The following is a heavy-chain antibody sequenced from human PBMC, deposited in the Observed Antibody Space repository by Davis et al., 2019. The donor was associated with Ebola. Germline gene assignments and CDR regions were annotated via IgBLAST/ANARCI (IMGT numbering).Heavy chain of an antibody. CDR1: GYTFTSYA. D-gene: IGHD5-12*01. J-gene: IGHJ4*02. CDR2: IIPIFGTA. CDR3: ARDVGSYYFDY. Sequence: SVKVSCKASGYTFTSYAMHWVRQAPGQGLEWMGGIIPIFGTANYAQKFQGRVTITADESTSTAYMELSSLRSEDTAVYYCARDVGSYYFDYWGQGTLVTVSS. V-gene: IGHV1-69*13.